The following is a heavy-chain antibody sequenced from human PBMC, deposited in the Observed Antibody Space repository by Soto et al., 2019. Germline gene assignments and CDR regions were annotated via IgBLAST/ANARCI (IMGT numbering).Heavy chain of an antibody. V-gene: IGHV3-30*18. CDR1: GFTFSSYG. J-gene: IGHJ6*02. CDR2: ISYDGSNK. Sequence: QVQLVESGGGVVQPGRSLRLSCAASGFTFSSYGMHWVRQAPGKGLEWVAVISYDGSNKYYADSVKGRFTISRDNSKNTLYLTMNSLRAEDTAVYYCAKDVVVGATTGLGDYYYYYGMDVWGQGTTVTVSS. CDR3: AKDVVVGATTGLGDYYYYYGMDV. D-gene: IGHD1-26*01.